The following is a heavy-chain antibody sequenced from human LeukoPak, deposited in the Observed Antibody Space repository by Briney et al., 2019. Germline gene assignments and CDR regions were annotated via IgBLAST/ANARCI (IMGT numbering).Heavy chain of an antibody. CDR3: ARVVSGDYSFYFDY. CDR2: ISSSSSYI. CDR1: GFTFSSYD. D-gene: IGHD4-17*01. J-gene: IGHJ4*02. Sequence: GGSLRLSCAASGFTFSSYDMNWLRQAPGKGLEWVSSISSSSSYIYYADSVKGRFTISRDNAKNSLYLQMNSLRAEDTAVYYWARVVSGDYSFYFDYWGQGTLVTVSS. V-gene: IGHV3-21*01.